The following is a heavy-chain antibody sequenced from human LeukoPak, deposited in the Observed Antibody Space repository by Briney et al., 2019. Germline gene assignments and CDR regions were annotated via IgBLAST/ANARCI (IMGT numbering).Heavy chain of an antibody. V-gene: IGHV5-51*01. J-gene: IGHJ5*02. CDR2: IYPGDSDT. CDR3: ARHLYCSGGSCYPADR. D-gene: IGHD2-15*01. CDR1: GYSFTSYW. Sequence: GESLKISCKGSGYSFTSYWIGWVRQMPGKGLEWMGIIYPGDSDTRYSPSFQGQVTISADKSISAAYLQWSSLKASDTAMYYCARHLYCSGGSCYPADRWGQGTLVTVSS.